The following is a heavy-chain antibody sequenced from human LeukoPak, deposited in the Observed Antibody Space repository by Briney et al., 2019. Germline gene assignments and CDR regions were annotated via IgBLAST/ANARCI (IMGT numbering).Heavy chain of an antibody. CDR3: AKGARQQLYYFDY. D-gene: IGHD6-13*01. CDR2: ISGGGVTT. V-gene: IGHV3-23*01. CDR1: GFTSIAYA. Sequence: GGSLRLSCVGSGFTSIAYALTWARQAPGKGLEWVSGISGGGVTTYYADSVKGRFTISRDNSKNTLYLQMNSLRAEDTAVYYCAKGARQQLYYFDYWGQGTLVTVSS. J-gene: IGHJ4*02.